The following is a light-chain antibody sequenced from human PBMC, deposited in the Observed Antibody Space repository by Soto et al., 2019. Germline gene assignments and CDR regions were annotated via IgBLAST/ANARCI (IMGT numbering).Light chain of an antibody. Sequence: EIVMTQSPATLSVSPGERVTLSCRPSQTVHSHLAWYQQRPGQAPRPLIYAASTRATGIPGRFSGNGFGKEFTLTISSLQSEDFAVYDCQQYSVCPLTFGGGTKVEIK. J-gene: IGKJ4*01. CDR3: QQYSVCPLT. V-gene: IGKV3-15*01. CDR1: QTVHSH. CDR2: AAS.